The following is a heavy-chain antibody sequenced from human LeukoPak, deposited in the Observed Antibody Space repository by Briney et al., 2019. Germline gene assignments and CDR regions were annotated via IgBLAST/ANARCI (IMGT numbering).Heavy chain of an antibody. CDR1: GGTFSSYA. J-gene: IGHJ5*01. V-gene: IGHV1-69*04. CDR3: ARGYYGSGSYYNNWFDS. CDR2: IIPILGIA. D-gene: IGHD3-10*01. Sequence: SVKVSCKASGGTFSSYAISWVRQAPGQGLEWMGRIIPILGIANYAQKFQGRVTITADKSTSTAYMELSSLRSEDTAVYYCARGYYGSGSYYNNWFDSWGQGTLVTVSS.